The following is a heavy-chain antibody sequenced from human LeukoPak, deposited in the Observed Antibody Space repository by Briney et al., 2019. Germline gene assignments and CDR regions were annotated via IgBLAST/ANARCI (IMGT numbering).Heavy chain of an antibody. V-gene: IGHV4-34*01. CDR2: INHSGST. J-gene: IGHJ2*01. CDR3: ATSPTYYYGSGPTGYFDL. Sequence: SETLSLTCAVYGGSFSGYYWSWIRQPPGKGLEWIGEINHSGSTNYNPSLKSRVTISVDTSKNQFSLKLSSVTAADTAVYYCATSPTYYYGSGPTGYFDLWGRGTLVTVSS. CDR1: GGSFSGYY. D-gene: IGHD3-10*01.